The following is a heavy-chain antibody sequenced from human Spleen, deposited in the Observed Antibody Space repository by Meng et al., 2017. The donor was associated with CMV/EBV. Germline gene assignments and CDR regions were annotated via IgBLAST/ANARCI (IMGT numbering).Heavy chain of an antibody. Sequence: GGSLRLSCAASGFTFSSYGMHWVRQAPGKGLEWVAFIRYDGSNKYYADSVKGRFTISRDNSKNTLYLQMNSLRAEDTAVYYCATWGLPYYYDSSGYPWGQGTLVTVSS. V-gene: IGHV3-30*02. CDR3: ATWGLPYYYDSSGYP. CDR2: IRYDGSNK. D-gene: IGHD3-22*01. J-gene: IGHJ4*02. CDR1: GFTFSSYG.